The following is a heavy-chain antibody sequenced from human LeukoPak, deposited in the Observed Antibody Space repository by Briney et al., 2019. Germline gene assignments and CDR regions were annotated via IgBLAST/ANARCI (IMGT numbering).Heavy chain of an antibody. D-gene: IGHD5-24*01. CDR1: GGSIGSSGHY. J-gene: IGHJ4*02. CDR2: VFYSGST. Sequence: SETLSLTCTVSGGSIGSSGHYWGWIRQPPGKGLEWIGSVFYSGSTYHNPSLKSRVTISVDTSKNRFSLKLTSVIAADTAVYYCARQKGMAAFDYWGQGTLVTVSS. CDR3: ARQKGMAAFDY. V-gene: IGHV4-39*01.